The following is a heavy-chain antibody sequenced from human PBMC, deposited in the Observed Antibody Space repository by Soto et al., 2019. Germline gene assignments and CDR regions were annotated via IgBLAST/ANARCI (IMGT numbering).Heavy chain of an antibody. J-gene: IGHJ6*02. CDR3: ARDPXYYDFWSGQPYYYGMDV. V-gene: IGHV1-18*04. CDR2: ISAYNGNT. CDR1: GYTFTSYG. Sequence: ASVKVSCKASGYTFTSYGISWVRQAPGQGLEWMGWISAYNGNTNYAQKLQGRVTMTTDTSTSTAYMELRSLRSDDTAVYYCARDPXYYDFWSGQPYYYGMDVWGQGTTVTVSS. D-gene: IGHD3-3*01.